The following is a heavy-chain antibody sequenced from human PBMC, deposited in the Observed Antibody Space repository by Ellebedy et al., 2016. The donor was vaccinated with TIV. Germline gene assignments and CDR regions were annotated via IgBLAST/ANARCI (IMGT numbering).Heavy chain of an antibody. V-gene: IGHV3-33*01. CDR1: GFTFRSYG. D-gene: IGHD3-9*01. J-gene: IGHJ4*02. CDR3: TRDLVD. Sequence: GESLKISCAASGFTFRSYGMHWVRQAPGKGLDGLAVIWYDGSNKYYGDSVKGRFTISRDNAKNTLYLQMNSLRVEDTAVYYCTRDLVDWGQGVLVTVSS. CDR2: IWYDGSNK.